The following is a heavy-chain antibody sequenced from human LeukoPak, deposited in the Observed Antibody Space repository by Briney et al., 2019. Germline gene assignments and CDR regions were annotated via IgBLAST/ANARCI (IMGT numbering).Heavy chain of an antibody. J-gene: IGHJ4*02. CDR3: ARHGAYTGLRKAFDY. V-gene: IGHV4-39*07. Sequence: SETLSLTCTVSGGSMSSSSYYWGWIRQPPGKGLEWIGSIYYSESTYQNPSLKSRVTISVDTSKNQFSLKLGSVTAADTAIYFCARHGAYTGLRKAFDYWGQGILVTVSS. CDR2: IYYSEST. CDR1: GGSMSSSSYY. D-gene: IGHD2-2*02.